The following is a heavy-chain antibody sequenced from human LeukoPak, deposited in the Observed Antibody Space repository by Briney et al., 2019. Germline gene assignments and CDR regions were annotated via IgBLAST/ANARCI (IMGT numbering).Heavy chain of an antibody. Sequence: PSETLSLTCAVYGGSFSGYYWSWVRQPPGKGLEWIGEINHSGSTNYNPSLKSRVTISVDTSKNQFSLKLSSVTAADTAVYYRASKSIAARPLHDYWGQGTLVTVSS. CDR1: GGSFSGYY. V-gene: IGHV4-34*01. CDR3: ASKSIAARPLHDY. D-gene: IGHD6-6*01. J-gene: IGHJ4*02. CDR2: INHSGST.